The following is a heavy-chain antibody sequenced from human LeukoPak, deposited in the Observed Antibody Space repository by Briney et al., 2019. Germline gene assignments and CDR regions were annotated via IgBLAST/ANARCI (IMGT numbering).Heavy chain of an antibody. V-gene: IGHV4-39*06. CDR3: ARLRLSGGSFSVGWFDP. CDR2: IYYSGST. D-gene: IGHD1-26*01. CDR1: GGSISGSSYY. Sequence: SETLSLTCTVSGGSISGSSYYWGWIRQPPGKGLEWIGSIYYSGSTYYNPSLKSRVTISVDTSKNQFPLKLSSVTAADTAVYYCARLRLSGGSFSVGWFDPWGQGIQVTVSS. J-gene: IGHJ5*02.